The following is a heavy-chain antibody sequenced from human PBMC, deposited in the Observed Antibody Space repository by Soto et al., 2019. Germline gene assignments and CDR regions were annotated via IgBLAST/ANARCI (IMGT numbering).Heavy chain of an antibody. J-gene: IGHJ4*02. Sequence: QVQLQESGPGLVKPSQTLSLTCTVSGGSISSGGYYWSWIRQHPGKGLEWIGDIYYSGSTYYNPSLKSRVTISVDTSKNQFSLKLSSVTAADTAVYYCARGGGSYYATGNFDYWGQGTLVTVSS. CDR2: IYYSGST. CDR3: ARGGGSYYATGNFDY. V-gene: IGHV4-31*03. D-gene: IGHD1-26*01. CDR1: GGSISSGGYY.